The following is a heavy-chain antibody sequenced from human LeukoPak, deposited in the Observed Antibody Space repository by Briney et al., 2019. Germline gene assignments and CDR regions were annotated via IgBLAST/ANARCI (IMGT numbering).Heavy chain of an antibody. D-gene: IGHD4-17*01. V-gene: IGHV4-59*01. CDR1: GGSISSYY. Sequence: SETLSLTCTVSGGSISSYYWSWIRQPPGKGLEWIGYIYYSGSTNYNPSLKSRVTISVDTSKNQFSLKLSSVTAADTAVYYYARGGDDYGDYESPYWYFDLWGRGTLVTVSS. CDR3: ARGGDDYGDYESPYWYFDL. CDR2: IYYSGST. J-gene: IGHJ2*01.